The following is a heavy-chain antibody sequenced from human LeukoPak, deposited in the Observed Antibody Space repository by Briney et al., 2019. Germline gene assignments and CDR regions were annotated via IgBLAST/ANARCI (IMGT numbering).Heavy chain of an antibody. V-gene: IGHV1-2*06. D-gene: IGHD6-19*01. Sequence: RASVKVSCKASGYTFTGYHIHWVRQAPGQGLEWMGRINPYSGDTNFAQKFQGRVTMTRDTSITTAYMDLSSLTPGDTAVYFCARDQGSLTRGWYTGYWGQGTQVTVSS. CDR2: INPYSGDT. CDR3: ARDQGSLTRGWYTGY. CDR1: GYTFTGYH. J-gene: IGHJ4*02.